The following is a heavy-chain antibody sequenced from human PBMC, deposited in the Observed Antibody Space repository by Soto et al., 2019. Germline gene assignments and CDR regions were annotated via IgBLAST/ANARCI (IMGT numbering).Heavy chain of an antibody. CDR3: SREYTAWPLAYGLDV. J-gene: IGHJ6*02. CDR2: ISSRSDI. V-gene: IGHV3-21*01. CDR1: GFTFSTYS. D-gene: IGHD2-2*02. Sequence: GGSLRLSCVGSGFTFSTYSINWVRQAPGKGLEWVSSISSRSDIYYADSVKGRFTISRDNAKNSVSLQMNSLRAEDTTVYYCSREYTAWPLAYGLDVWGQGTTVTVSS.